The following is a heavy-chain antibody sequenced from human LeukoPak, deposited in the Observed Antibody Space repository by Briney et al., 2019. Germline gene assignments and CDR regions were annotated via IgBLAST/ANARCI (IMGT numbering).Heavy chain of an antibody. Sequence: ASVKVSCKASGDTFSSFAVSWVRQAPGQGLEWMGRIIPIFGTANYAQRFQGRVTISADNSLSTAYMELSSLRSEDTAVYYCASPYDYGDHYLDALDIWGQGTMVTVSS. CDR3: ASPYDYGDHYLDALDI. D-gene: IGHD4-17*01. CDR2: IIPIFGTA. J-gene: IGHJ3*02. CDR1: GDTFSSFA. V-gene: IGHV1-69*06.